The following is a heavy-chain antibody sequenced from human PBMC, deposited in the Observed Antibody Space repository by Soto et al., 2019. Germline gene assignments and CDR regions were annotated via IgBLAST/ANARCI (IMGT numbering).Heavy chain of an antibody. CDR3: ARDIGGYSYGLYYYYYYGMDV. D-gene: IGHD5-18*01. CDR2: INPSGGST. Sequence: ASVEVSCKASGYTFTSYYMHWVRQAPGQGLEWMGIINPSGGSTSYAQKFQGRVTMTRDTSTSTVYMELSSLRSEDTAVYYCARDIGGYSYGLYYYYYYGMDVWGQGTTVTVSS. J-gene: IGHJ6*02. CDR1: GYTFTSYY. V-gene: IGHV1-46*01.